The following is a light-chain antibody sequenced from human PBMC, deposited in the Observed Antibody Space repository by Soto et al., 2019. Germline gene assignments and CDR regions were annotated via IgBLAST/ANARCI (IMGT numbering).Light chain of an antibody. CDR3: SPYTSISPPYV. CDR2: DVS. V-gene: IGLV2-14*01. Sequence: QSVLTQPASVSGSPGQSITISCTGTSSDVGGYNYVSWYQQHPGKAPKLMIYDVSNRPSGVSNRLSGSKSGNTASLTISRLHLVDEANYYCSPYTSISPPYVSGTGTKVTVL. J-gene: IGLJ1*01. CDR1: SSDVGGYNY.